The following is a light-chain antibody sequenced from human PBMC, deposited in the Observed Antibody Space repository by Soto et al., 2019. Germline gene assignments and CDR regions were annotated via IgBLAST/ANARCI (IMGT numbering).Light chain of an antibody. J-gene: IGKJ4*01. CDR3: QQYNNWPLT. CDR2: GAS. V-gene: IGKV3-15*01. Sequence: IVLTQSPATLSLSPWQRATLSCRASQSVSSYLAWYQQKPGQAPRLLIYGASTRATDIPARFSGSGSGTEFTLTISSLQSEDFALYYCQQYNNWPLTFGGGTKVDIK. CDR1: QSVSSY.